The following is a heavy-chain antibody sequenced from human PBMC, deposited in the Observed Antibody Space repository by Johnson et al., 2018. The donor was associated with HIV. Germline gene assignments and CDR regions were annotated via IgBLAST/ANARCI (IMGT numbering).Heavy chain of an antibody. Sequence: VQLVESGGGVVRPGGSLRLSCAASGFTFDDYGMSWVRQAPGKGLEWVSGINWNGGNTGYADSVKGRFTISRDNSKNTLYLQMNSLRAEDTAVYYCATLEYSSSPGGYGAFDIWGQGTMVTVSS. V-gene: IGHV3-20*04. CDR2: INWNGGNT. D-gene: IGHD6-6*01. J-gene: IGHJ3*02. CDR1: GFTFDDYG. CDR3: ATLEYSSSPGGYGAFDI.